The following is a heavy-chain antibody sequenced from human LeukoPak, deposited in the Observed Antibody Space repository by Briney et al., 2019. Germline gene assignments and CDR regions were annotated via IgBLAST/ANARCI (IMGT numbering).Heavy chain of an antibody. Sequence: GGSLRLSCAASGFTLSNYWMSWVRQAPGKGLEWLANINQDGSEINYVDSVKGRFTIYREKGKNSLYIQINRLRADETGLYYCPRDQGIMIVVRTTNWYFDLWGRGTLVTVSS. CDR1: GFTLSNYW. D-gene: IGHD3-22*01. CDR3: PRDQGIMIVVRTTNWYFDL. CDR2: INQDGSEI. J-gene: IGHJ2*01. V-gene: IGHV3-7*01.